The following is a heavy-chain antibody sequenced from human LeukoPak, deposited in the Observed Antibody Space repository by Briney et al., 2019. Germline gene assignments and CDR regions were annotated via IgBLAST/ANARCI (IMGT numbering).Heavy chain of an antibody. CDR1: GGSISSYY. V-gene: IGHV4-59*12. CDR3: ARSEVRGVLPSH. D-gene: IGHD3-10*01. J-gene: IGHJ4*02. CDR2: IYHSGST. Sequence: SETLSLTCTVSGGSISSYYWSWIRQPPGKGLEWIGYIYHSGSTYYNPSLKSRVTISVDRSKNQFSLKLSSVTAADTAVYYCARSEVRGVLPSHWGQGTLVTVSS.